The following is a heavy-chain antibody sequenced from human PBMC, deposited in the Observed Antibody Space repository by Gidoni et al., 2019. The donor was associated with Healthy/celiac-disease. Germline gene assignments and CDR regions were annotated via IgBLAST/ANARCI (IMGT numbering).Heavy chain of an antibody. CDR3: AKDTVATGYNWFDP. Sequence: NSGSIGYADSVKGRFTISRDNAKNSLYLQMNSLRAEDTALYYCAKDTVATGYNWFDPWGQGTLVTVSS. CDR2: NSGSI. D-gene: IGHD5-12*01. J-gene: IGHJ5*02. V-gene: IGHV3-9*01.